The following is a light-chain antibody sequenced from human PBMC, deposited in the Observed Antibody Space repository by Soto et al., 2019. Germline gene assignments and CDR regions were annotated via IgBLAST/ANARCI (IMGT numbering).Light chain of an antibody. J-gene: IGKJ3*01. Sequence: DIQLTQSPSFVAASVGGIFTITCLASQGISSYLAWYQQKPGKAXKLLIYAASTLQSGVPSRFSGSGSGTDFTLTISSLQPEDFVTYYCQQLKSSPFTFGPGTQVEIK. CDR3: QQLKSSPFT. CDR2: AAS. V-gene: IGKV1-9*01. CDR1: QGISSY.